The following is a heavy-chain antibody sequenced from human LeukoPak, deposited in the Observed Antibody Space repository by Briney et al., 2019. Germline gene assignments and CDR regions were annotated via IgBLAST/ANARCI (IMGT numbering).Heavy chain of an antibody. Sequence: GGSLRLSCAASGFTFSMSWMSWIRQAPGEGLEWVANIKGDGSAKYYVDSVKGRFTISRDNAKNSLYLQMNSLRVEDTAIYYCATSQASSGNNWGQGTLVTVSS. D-gene: IGHD3-22*01. CDR3: ATSQASSGNN. V-gene: IGHV3-7*01. CDR2: IKGDGSAK. J-gene: IGHJ4*02. CDR1: GFTFSMSW.